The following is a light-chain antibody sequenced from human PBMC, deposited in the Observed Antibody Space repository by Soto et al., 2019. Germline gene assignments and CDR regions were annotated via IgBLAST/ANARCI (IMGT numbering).Light chain of an antibody. CDR3: QHYTNWPLT. J-gene: IGKJ4*01. Sequence: EIVMTQSPATLSVSPGERATLSCRASHSVSSRLAWYQQKPGQAPRLLIYGASTRATGLPARFSGSGSGTEFTLTINSLQSEDFAVYYCQHYTNWPLTFGGGTKVDI. V-gene: IGKV3-15*01. CDR1: HSVSSR. CDR2: GAS.